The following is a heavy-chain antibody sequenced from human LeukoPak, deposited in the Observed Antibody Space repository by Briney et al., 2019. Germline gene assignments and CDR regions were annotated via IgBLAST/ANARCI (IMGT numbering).Heavy chain of an antibody. V-gene: IGHV4-59*11. Sequence: KTSETLSLTCTVSGGSISSHYWSWVRQPPGKGLEWIGYISYSGYANYSPSLKSRVTISIDTSKHQFSLNLSSVTAADTAVYYCARAVGNQLLYDYYYYMDVWGKGTTVTVSS. CDR2: ISYSGYA. D-gene: IGHD2-2*01. CDR1: GGSISSHY. J-gene: IGHJ6*03. CDR3: ARAVGNQLLYDYYYYMDV.